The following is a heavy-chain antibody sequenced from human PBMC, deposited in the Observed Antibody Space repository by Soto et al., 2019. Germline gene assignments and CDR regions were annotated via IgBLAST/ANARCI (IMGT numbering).Heavy chain of an antibody. CDR1: GFSLSTSGMR. CDR3: ALYCSGGSCSHFDY. D-gene: IGHD2-15*01. CDR2: IDWDDDK. Sequence: SGPTLVNPTQTLTLTCTFSGFSLSTSGMRVSWIRQPPGKALEWLARIDWDDDKFYSTSLKTRLTISKDTSKNQVVLTMTNMDPVDTATYYCALYCSGGSCSHFDYWGQGTLVTVSS. J-gene: IGHJ4*02. V-gene: IGHV2-70*04.